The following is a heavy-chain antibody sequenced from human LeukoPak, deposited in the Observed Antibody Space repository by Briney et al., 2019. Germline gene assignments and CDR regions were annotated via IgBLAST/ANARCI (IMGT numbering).Heavy chain of an antibody. V-gene: IGHV4-59*01. CDR2: IYYSGST. CDR1: GGSISSNY. D-gene: IGHD3-10*02. Sequence: SETLSLTCTVSGGSISSNYWSWIRQPPGKGLEWIGYIYYSGSTNYNPSLKSRVTISVDTSKNEFSLKLSSVTAADTAVYYCARDSRSRFGESRWFDPWGQGTLVTVSS. J-gene: IGHJ5*02. CDR3: ARDSRSRFGESRWFDP.